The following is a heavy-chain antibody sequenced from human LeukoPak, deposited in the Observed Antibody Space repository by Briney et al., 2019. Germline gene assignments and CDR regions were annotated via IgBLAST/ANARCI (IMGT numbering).Heavy chain of an antibody. CDR2: ISGSGGST. Sequence: QPGGSLRLSCAASGFTFSSYAMSWVRQAPGKGLEWVSAISGSGGSTYYADSVKGRFTISRDNSKNTLYLQMNSLRAEDTAVYYCAKDINRKYFDWSPGAFDIWGQGTMVTVSS. CDR3: AKDINRKYFDWSPGAFDI. J-gene: IGHJ3*02. V-gene: IGHV3-23*01. D-gene: IGHD3-9*01. CDR1: GFTFSSYA.